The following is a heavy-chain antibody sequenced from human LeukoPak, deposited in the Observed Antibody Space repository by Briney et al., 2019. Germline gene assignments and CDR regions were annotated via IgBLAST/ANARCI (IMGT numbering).Heavy chain of an antibody. Sequence: AGGSLRLSCAASGFTFSSYAMSWVRQAPGKGLEWVSAISGSGGSTYYADSVKGRFTISRDNSKNTLYLQMNSLRAEDTAVYYCAGRAVAGTMVDPRGQGTLVTVSS. CDR2: ISGSGGST. CDR1: GFTFSSYA. J-gene: IGHJ5*02. CDR3: AGRAVAGTMVDP. V-gene: IGHV3-23*01. D-gene: IGHD6-19*01.